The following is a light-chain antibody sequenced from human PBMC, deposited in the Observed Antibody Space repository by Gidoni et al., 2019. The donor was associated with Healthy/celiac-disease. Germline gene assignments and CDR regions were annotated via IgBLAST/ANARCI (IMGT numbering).Light chain of an antibody. Sequence: DIQMTQSPSSLSASVGDRVTITCRESQSISSYLNWYQQKPGKAPKLLIYAASSLQSGVQSRFSGSGSGTDFTLTISSLQPEDFATYYCQQSYSTPRATFGQGTKVEIK. V-gene: IGKV1-39*01. CDR3: QQSYSTPRAT. CDR2: AAS. CDR1: QSISSY. J-gene: IGKJ1*01.